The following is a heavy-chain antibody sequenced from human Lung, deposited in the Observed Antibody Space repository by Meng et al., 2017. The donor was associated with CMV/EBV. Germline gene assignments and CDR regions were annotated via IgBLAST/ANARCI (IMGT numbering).Heavy chain of an antibody. J-gene: IGHJ5*02. CDR1: GFTFSNYW. Sequence: GSLRLXCAASGFTFSNYWMSWVRQAPGKGLEWVASINQDGSEKHYMDSVKGRFTIFRDNAKNALYLEMNSLRAEDTALYFCVRGSGREWFDPWGQGTLVTVSS. V-gene: IGHV3-7*04. D-gene: IGHD2-15*01. CDR2: INQDGSEK. CDR3: VRGSGREWFDP.